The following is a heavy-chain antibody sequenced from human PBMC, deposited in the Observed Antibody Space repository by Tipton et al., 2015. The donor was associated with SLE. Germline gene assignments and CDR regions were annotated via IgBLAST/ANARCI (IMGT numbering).Heavy chain of an antibody. D-gene: IGHD2-21*02. CDR1: GGYISSHY. J-gene: IGHJ5*02. CDR2: IYYSGST. Sequence: TLSLTCTVSGGYISSHYWSWIRQPPGKGLEWIGYIYYSGSTYYNPSLKSRVTISVATSKNQFSLKLSSVTAADTAVYYCAAPALRYWFDPWGQGTLVTVSS. CDR3: AAPALRYWFDP. V-gene: IGHV4-59*04.